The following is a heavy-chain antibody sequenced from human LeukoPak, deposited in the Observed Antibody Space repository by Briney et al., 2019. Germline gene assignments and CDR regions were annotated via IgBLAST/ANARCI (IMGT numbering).Heavy chain of an antibody. CDR1: GYTFTRYD. V-gene: IGHV1-8*01. CDR2: VNANSGNT. J-gene: IGHJ4*02. Sequence: ASVNVSCQASGYTFTRYDINRVRLATRHRREGTGWVNANSGNTGYAQKFVPQVTRTRNTSISTAYMELSSLRSEDTAVYYCASGGSSRWYYFDYWGQGTLVTVSS. D-gene: IGHD6-13*01. CDR3: ASGGSSRWYYFDY.